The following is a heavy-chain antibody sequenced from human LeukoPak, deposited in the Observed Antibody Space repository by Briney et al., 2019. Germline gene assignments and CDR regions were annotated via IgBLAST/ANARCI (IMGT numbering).Heavy chain of an antibody. D-gene: IGHD5-12*01. CDR2: INGTDGST. Sequence: PGGSLRLSCATSGFTLSSYAMSWVRQAPGKGLEWVSAINGTDGSTHYADSVKGRFTISRDSSNKRLYLQMNSLRAEDTAIYYCAKDVAATISSGGYYFDLWGQGTLVTVSS. CDR1: GFTLSSYA. V-gene: IGHV3-23*01. J-gene: IGHJ4*02. CDR3: AKDVAATISSGGYYFDL.